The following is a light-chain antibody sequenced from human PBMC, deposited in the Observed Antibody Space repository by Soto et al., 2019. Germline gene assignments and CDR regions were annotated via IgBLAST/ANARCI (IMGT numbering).Light chain of an antibody. CDR2: GAS. V-gene: IGKV3-20*01. J-gene: IGKJ2*01. Sequence: EIVLTQSPGTLSLSPGERATLSCRASQSVSSNYLAWYQQKPGQAPRLLIYGASSRATGIPDRFSGSGSGTDFTLTISRLEPEDFAVYYCQQYGSLPYTFGQGTKVEIK. CDR1: QSVSSNY. CDR3: QQYGSLPYT.